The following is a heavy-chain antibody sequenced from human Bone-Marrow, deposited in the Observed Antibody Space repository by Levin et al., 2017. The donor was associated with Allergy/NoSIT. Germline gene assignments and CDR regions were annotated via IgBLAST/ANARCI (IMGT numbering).Heavy chain of an antibody. Sequence: GGSLRLSCAASGFTFSNYGMHWVRQAPGKGLEWVAVISHGGTTKYYADSVKGRFTISRDNSKNTLYLQMNSLRAEDTAVYYCAKEAGSFYYGSGSQDYFDYWGQGTLVTVSS. J-gene: IGHJ4*02. D-gene: IGHD3-10*01. CDR3: AKEAGSFYYGSGSQDYFDY. CDR2: ISHGGTTK. V-gene: IGHV3-30*18. CDR1: GFTFSNYG.